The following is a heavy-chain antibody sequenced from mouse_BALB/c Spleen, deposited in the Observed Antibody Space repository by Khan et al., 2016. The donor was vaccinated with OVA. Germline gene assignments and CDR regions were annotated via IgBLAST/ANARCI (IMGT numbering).Heavy chain of an antibody. Sequence: EVQLQESGPGLVKPSQSLSLTCTVAGYSITSVYAWNWIRQFPGNKLEWMGYISYSGSTSYNPSLKSRISITRDTSKNLFFLQLNSVTTEDTATYYCVRRSSYGYAMDYWGQGTSVTVSS. CDR3: VRRSSYGYAMDY. J-gene: IGHJ4*01. CDR1: GYSITSVYA. CDR2: ISYSGST. V-gene: IGHV3-2*02. D-gene: IGHD1-1*01.